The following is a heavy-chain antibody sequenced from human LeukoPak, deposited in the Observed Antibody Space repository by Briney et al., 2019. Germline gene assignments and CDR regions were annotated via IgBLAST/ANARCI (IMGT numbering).Heavy chain of an antibody. CDR3: TRPTHYYDSSGYYHDY. V-gene: IGHV3-73*01. CDR2: IRSKANSYAT. CDR1: GFTFSGSA. D-gene: IGHD3-22*01. Sequence: GGSLRLACAASGFTFSGSAMHWVRQASGKGLEWVGRIRSKANSYATAYAASVKGRFTISRDDSKNTAYLQMNSLKTEDTAVYYCTRPTHYYDSSGYYHDYWGQGTLVTVSA. J-gene: IGHJ4*02.